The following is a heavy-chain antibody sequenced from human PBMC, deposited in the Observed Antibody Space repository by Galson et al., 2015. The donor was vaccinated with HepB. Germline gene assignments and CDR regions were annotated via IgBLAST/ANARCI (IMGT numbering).Heavy chain of an antibody. V-gene: IGHV3-23*01. J-gene: IGHJ3*02. CDR3: ARDSRDIVVVPAAIAAYAFDI. D-gene: IGHD2-2*01. CDR2: ISGSGST. Sequence: SLRLSCAASGFTFSSYAMNWVRQAPGKGLEWVSSISGSGSTYYADSVRSRFTISRDNSKNTLYLQMNSLRAEDTAVYYCARDSRDIVVVPAAIAAYAFDIWGQGTMVTVSS. CDR1: GFTFSSYA.